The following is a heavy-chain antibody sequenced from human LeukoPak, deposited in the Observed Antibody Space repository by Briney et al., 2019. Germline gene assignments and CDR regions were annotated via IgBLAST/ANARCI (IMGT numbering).Heavy chain of an antibody. CDR1: GDTFSSYA. CDR3: ARVARDGYKYNWFDP. V-gene: IGHV1-69*05. Sequence: ASVKVSCKASGDTFSSYAISWVRQAPGQGLEWMGGIIPIFGTANYAQKFQGRVTITTDESTSTAYMELSSLRSEDTAVYYCARVARDGYKYNWFDPWGQGTLVTVSS. CDR2: IIPIFGTA. D-gene: IGHD5-24*01. J-gene: IGHJ5*02.